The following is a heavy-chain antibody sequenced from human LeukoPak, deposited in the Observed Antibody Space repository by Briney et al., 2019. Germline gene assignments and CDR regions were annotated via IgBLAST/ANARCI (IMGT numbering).Heavy chain of an antibody. J-gene: IGHJ6*04. D-gene: IGHD6-6*01. CDR1: GFTFSSYG. Sequence: GGSLRLSCAASGFTFSSYGMHWVRQAPGKGLEWVAFIRYDGSNKYYADSVKGRFTISRDNSKNTLYPQMNSLRAEDTAVYYCAKADFEYSSLDVWGKGTTVTVSS. CDR3: AKADFEYSSLDV. V-gene: IGHV3-30*02. CDR2: IRYDGSNK.